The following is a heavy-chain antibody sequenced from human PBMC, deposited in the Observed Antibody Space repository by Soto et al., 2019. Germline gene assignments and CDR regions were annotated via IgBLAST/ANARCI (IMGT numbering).Heavy chain of an antibody. Sequence: GGSLRLSCAASGFTFSSYSMNWVRQAPGKGLEWVSSISSSSSYIYYADSVKGRFTISRDNAKNSLYLQMNSLRAEDTAVYYCARDPSSSSWPYHYYYGMDVWGQGTTVTVSS. CDR2: ISSSSSYI. J-gene: IGHJ6*02. D-gene: IGHD6-13*01. CDR3: ARDPSSSSWPYHYYYGMDV. V-gene: IGHV3-21*01. CDR1: GFTFSSYS.